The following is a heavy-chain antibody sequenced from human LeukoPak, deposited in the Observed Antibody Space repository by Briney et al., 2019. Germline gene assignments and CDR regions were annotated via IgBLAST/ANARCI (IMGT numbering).Heavy chain of an antibody. Sequence: GGSLRLSCVASGFTFSSYEMNWVRQAPGKGLEWLSYMGRSDSTTHYADSVKGRFTNSRDNSKNTLYLQMNSLRAEDTAVYYCAKAGIRGPLHAFDIWGQGTMVTASS. CDR1: GFTFSSYE. CDR3: AKAGIRGPLHAFDI. V-gene: IGHV3-48*03. J-gene: IGHJ3*02. D-gene: IGHD1-14*01. CDR2: MGRSDSTT.